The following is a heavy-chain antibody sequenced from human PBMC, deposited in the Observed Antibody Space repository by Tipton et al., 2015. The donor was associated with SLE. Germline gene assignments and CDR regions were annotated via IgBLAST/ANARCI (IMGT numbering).Heavy chain of an antibody. CDR2: IHYSGTT. CDR3: ARDWRDSGWYGGFDS. D-gene: IGHD6-19*01. V-gene: IGHV4-59*11. J-gene: IGHJ4*02. CDR1: GGSINGHY. Sequence: LRLSCTISGGSINGHYWTWLRQPPGKGLEWIGYIHYSGTTNYNPSLKSRVTISVDTSKSQFSLKLNSVTAADTAVYYCARDWRDSGWYGGFDSWAQGTLVTVSS.